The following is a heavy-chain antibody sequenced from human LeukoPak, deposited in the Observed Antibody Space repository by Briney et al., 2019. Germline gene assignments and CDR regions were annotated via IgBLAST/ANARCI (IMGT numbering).Heavy chain of an antibody. D-gene: IGHD3-22*01. CDR3: ARGFSYDSRDAFDI. J-gene: IGHJ3*02. V-gene: IGHV1-69*05. CDR1: GGTFSSYA. CDR2: IIPIFGTA. Sequence: SVKVSCKASGGTFSSYAIRWMRQAPGQGLEWMGRIIPIFGTANYAQKFQGRVTITTDESTSTAYMELSSLRSEDTAVYYCARGFSYDSRDAFDIWGQGTMVTVSS.